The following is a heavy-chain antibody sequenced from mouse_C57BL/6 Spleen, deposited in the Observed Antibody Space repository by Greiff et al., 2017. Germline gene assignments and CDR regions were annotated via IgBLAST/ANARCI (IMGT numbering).Heavy chain of an antibody. D-gene: IGHD2-1*01. CDR3: ARDYYGNYLDY. CDR1: GFTFSSYA. Sequence: DVHLVESGGGLVKPGGSLKLSCAASGFTFSSYAMSWVRQTPEKRLEWVATISDGGSYTYYPDNVKGRFTISRDNAKNNLYLQMSHLKSEDTAMYYCARDYYGNYLDYWGQGTTLTVSS. CDR2: ISDGGSYT. J-gene: IGHJ2*01. V-gene: IGHV5-4*01.